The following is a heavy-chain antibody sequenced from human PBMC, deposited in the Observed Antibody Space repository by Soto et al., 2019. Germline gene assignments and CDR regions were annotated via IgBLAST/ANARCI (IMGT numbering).Heavy chain of an antibody. CDR2: IKAAGGDT. Sequence: EVQLLASGGDLVRPGGSLRLSCAGSGFMFSNYPMSWVRQAPGKGPEWVAAIKAAGGDTYYADSVKGRFTISRDNINDMLYLQMKSRTVEDTAMYYCKRDVVASSPPGADYWGQGTLVTVSS. CDR3: KRDVVASSPPGADY. D-gene: IGHD5-12*01. CDR1: GFMFSNYP. J-gene: IGHJ4*02. V-gene: IGHV3-23*01.